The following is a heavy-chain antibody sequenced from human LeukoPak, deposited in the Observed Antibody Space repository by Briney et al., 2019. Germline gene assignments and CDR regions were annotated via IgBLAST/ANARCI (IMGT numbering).Heavy chain of an antibody. D-gene: IGHD3-10*01. CDR2: ISGNGGAT. Sequence: GGSLRLSCAASGFTFSSYAMSWVRQAPGMGLEWVSTISGNGGATYYADSVKGRFTISRDNSKNTLYLQMNSLRAEDTAVYYCARYGSEPGNWGQGTLVTVSS. CDR3: ARYGSEPGN. CDR1: GFTFSSYA. J-gene: IGHJ4*02. V-gene: IGHV3-23*01.